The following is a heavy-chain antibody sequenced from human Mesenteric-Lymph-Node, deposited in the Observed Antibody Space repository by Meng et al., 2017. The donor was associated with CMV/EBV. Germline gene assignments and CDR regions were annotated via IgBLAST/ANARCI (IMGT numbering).Heavy chain of an antibody. CDR2: TNPNTGGT. V-gene: IGHV1-2*02. CDR1: GYTFTDYF. Sequence: ASVKVSCKASGYTFTDYFMHWVRQAPGQGLEWMGWTNPNTGGTNYAQKFQGRVTMTRDRPITTAYMELTSLTSDDTAVYYCARGGYNVYEAVEYWGQGTLVTVSS. CDR3: ARGGYNVYEAVEY. J-gene: IGHJ1*01. D-gene: IGHD5/OR15-5a*01.